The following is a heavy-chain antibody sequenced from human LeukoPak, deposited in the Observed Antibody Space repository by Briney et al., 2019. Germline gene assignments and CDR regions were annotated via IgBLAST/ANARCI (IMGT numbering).Heavy chain of an antibody. CDR3: GRQGYTASYYFLDF. V-gene: IGHV4-4*07. Sequence: PSETLTLTCTVSSGSINSYYWGWVRQPPGKGLEWIGRIYTTGATQYNPSLKSRVTMSIDTSTNQFSLNLRSMTAADTAVYYCGRQGYTASYYFLDFWGQRTLVAVS. J-gene: IGHJ4*02. CDR1: SGSINSYY. CDR2: IYTTGAT. D-gene: IGHD1-26*01.